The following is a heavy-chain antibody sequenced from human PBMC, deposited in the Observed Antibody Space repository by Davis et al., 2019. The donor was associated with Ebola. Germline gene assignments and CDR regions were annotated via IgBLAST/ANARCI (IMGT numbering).Heavy chain of an antibody. V-gene: IGHV3-74*01. CDR2: INSDGSST. Sequence: PGGSLRLSCAASGFTFSSYWMHWVRQAPGKGLVWVSRINSDGSSTSYADSVKGRFTISRVNSKNTLYLQMNSLRAEDTAVYYCARDHGYCSGGTCYSSYFDQWGQGTLVTVSS. J-gene: IGHJ4*02. CDR3: ARDHGYCSGGTCYSSYFDQ. D-gene: IGHD2-15*01. CDR1: GFTFSSYW.